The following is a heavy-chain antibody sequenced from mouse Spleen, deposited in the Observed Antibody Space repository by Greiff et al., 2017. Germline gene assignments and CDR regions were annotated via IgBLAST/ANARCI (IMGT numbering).Heavy chain of an antibody. V-gene: IGHV1-55*01. CDR3: ARTANWDVSRYFDV. D-gene: IGHD4-1*01. CDR2: IYPGSGST. J-gene: IGHJ1*03. Sequence: QVQVKQSGAELVKPGASVKMSCKASGYTFTSYWITWVKQRPGQGLEWIGDIYPGSGSTNYNEKFKSKATLTVDTSSSTAYMQLSSLTSEDSAVYYCARTANWDVSRYFDVWGTGTTVTVSS. CDR1: GYTFTSYW.